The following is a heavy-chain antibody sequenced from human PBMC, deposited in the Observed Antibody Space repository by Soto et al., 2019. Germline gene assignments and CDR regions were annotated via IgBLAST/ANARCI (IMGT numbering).Heavy chain of an antibody. CDR3: ARYRRGTGWYYLDY. Sequence: PSETLSLTCTVSGGSVSSGNYYWSWIRQPPGKGLEWIGYFYYTGNTNYSPSLQSRVTMSVDRSKNQFSLALNSVTAADTAVYYCARYRRGTGWYYLDYWGQGTLVTVSS. D-gene: IGHD6-19*01. CDR2: FYYTGNT. J-gene: IGHJ4*02. V-gene: IGHV4-61*01. CDR1: GGSVSSGNYY.